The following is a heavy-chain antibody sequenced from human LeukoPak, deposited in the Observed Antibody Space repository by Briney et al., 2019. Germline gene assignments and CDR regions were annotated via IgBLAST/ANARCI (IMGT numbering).Heavy chain of an antibody. CDR2: IYHSGST. J-gene: IGHJ5*02. Sequence: SQTLSLTCAVSGGSISSGGYSWSWIRQPPGKGLERIGYIYHSGSTYYNPSLKSRVTISVDRSKNQFSLKLSSVTAADTAVYYCARGLYYYDSSGYYPLNNWFDPWGQGTLVTVSS. D-gene: IGHD3-22*01. V-gene: IGHV4-30-2*01. CDR1: GGSISSGGYS. CDR3: ARGLYYYDSSGYYPLNNWFDP.